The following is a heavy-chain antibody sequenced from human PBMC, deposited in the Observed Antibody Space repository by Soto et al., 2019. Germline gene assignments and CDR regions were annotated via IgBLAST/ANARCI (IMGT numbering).Heavy chain of an antibody. CDR3: ARAPGLGVAQIDY. D-gene: IGHD6-19*01. V-gene: IGHV4-59*02. CDR1: GGSVTGFY. J-gene: IGHJ4*02. Sequence: SETLSLTCTVSGGSVTGFYWSWIRQPPGKRLEWIGYIFHSGSSNYNPSLKSRVTISVDTSKSQVSLRLTSVTAAGTAVYYCARAPGLGVAQIDYSGRGTLVTVSX. CDR2: IFHSGSS.